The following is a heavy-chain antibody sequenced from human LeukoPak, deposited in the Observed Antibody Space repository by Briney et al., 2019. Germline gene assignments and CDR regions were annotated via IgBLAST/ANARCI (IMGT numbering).Heavy chain of an antibody. Sequence: SETLSLTCTVSGGSISSYYWSWIRQPAGKGLEWIGRIYTSGSTNYNPSLKSRVTMSVDTSKNQFSLKLSSVTAADTAVYYCAGDCSSTSCYAGVAFDIWGQGTMVTVSS. D-gene: IGHD2-2*01. CDR1: GGSISSYY. CDR3: AGDCSSTSCYAGVAFDI. V-gene: IGHV4-4*07. J-gene: IGHJ3*02. CDR2: IYTSGST.